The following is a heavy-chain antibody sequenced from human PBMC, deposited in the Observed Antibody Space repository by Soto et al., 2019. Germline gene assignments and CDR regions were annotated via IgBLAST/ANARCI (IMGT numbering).Heavy chain of an antibody. Sequence: ASVKVSCKASGYTFVTYVMHWVRQAPGQRFEWMGWINTGNGGTIYSQNFQGRVTITRDTSASTVYMEMSSLRSEDTAVYYCARAPPPSRYDTGWINFDYWGQGTLVTVSS. D-gene: IGHD6-25*01. V-gene: IGHV1-3*04. CDR1: GYTFVTYV. J-gene: IGHJ4*02. CDR2: INTGNGGT. CDR3: ARAPPPSRYDTGWINFDY.